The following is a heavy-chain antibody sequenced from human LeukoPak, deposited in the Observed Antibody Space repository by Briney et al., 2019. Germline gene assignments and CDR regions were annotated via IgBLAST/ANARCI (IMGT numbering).Heavy chain of an antibody. D-gene: IGHD5-18*01. CDR1: GGSISSGDYY. CDR2: MYYSGST. J-gene: IGHJ4*02. CDR3: ASSSGYSYGPYYFDY. V-gene: IGHV4-30-4*01. Sequence: SETLSLTCTVSGGSISSGDYYWSWIRQPPGKGLEWIGYMYYSGSTHYNPSLKSRVTISVDTSKNQFSLKLSSVTAADTAVYYCASSSGYSYGPYYFDYWGQGTLVTVSS.